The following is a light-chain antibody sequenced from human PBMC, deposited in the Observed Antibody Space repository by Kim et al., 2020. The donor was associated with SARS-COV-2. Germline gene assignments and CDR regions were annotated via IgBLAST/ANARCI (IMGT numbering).Light chain of an antibody. CDR3: QQYYSTPHT. J-gene: IGKJ2*01. Sequence: RATINCKSSQSVLYSSNNKNYLAWYQQKPGQPPKLLIYWASTRESGVPDRFSGSGSGTDFTLTISSLQAEDVAVYYCQQYYSTPHTFGQGTKLE. CDR1: QSVLYSSNNKNY. CDR2: WAS. V-gene: IGKV4-1*01.